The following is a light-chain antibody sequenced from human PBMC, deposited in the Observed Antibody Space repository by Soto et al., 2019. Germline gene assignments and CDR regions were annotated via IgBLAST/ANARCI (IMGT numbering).Light chain of an antibody. CDR3: QQARSFPLT. CDR2: SAS. V-gene: IGKV1-12*01. J-gene: IGKJ4*01. Sequence: DIQMTQSPSSLSASVGDRVSITCRASHAMSSWLAWYQQKPGRAPKLLIYSASSLQNGAPSRFTGSGSGTDFTLTITSLQPDDTAIYYCQQARSFPLTFGGGTKVDIK. CDR1: HAMSSW.